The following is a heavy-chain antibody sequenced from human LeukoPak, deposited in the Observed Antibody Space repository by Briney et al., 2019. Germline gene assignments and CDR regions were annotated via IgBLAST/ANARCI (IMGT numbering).Heavy chain of an antibody. V-gene: IGHV3-73*01. D-gene: IGHD3-10*01. CDR1: GFTFSDSA. CDR2: IRSKNNDYGT. CDR3: TTGEDYYGSGGDY. Sequence: GGSLRLSCTASGFTFSDSAMHWVRQASGKGLEWVGRIRSKNNDYGTAYGESMKGRVTISRDDSKNTLYLQMNSLKTEDTAVYYCTTGEDYYGSGGDYWGQGTLVTVSS. J-gene: IGHJ4*02.